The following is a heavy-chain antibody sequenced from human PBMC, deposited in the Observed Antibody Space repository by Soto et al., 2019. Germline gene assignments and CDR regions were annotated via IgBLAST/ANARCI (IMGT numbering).Heavy chain of an antibody. CDR1: GFTVSDNF. Sequence: EVQLVESGGNLVQPGGSLRLSCAASGFTVSDNFMTWVRQAPGKGLEWVSVIYASDSTYYADSVKGRFTISRDNSKNTLYLQMNSLRAEDTAVYYCATVLNWGGVFDDWGQGTLVTVSS. V-gene: IGHV3-66*01. D-gene: IGHD7-27*01. J-gene: IGHJ4*02. CDR3: ATVLNWGGVFDD. CDR2: IYASDST.